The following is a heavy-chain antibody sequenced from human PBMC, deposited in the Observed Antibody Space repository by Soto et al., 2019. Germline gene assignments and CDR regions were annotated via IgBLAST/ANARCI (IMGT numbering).Heavy chain of an antibody. V-gene: IGHV2-5*02. CDR3: AHVYGGYDNFDY. Sequence: QITLKESGPTLVKPTQTLTLTCTFSGFSLSTSGVGVGWIRQPPGKALEWLALIYWDDDKRYSQSLKSRLTITKDPSKNQVVLTMTNMDPVDTATYYCAHVYGGYDNFDYWGQGTLVTVSS. CDR1: GFSLSTSGVG. J-gene: IGHJ4*02. CDR2: IYWDDDK. D-gene: IGHD5-12*01.